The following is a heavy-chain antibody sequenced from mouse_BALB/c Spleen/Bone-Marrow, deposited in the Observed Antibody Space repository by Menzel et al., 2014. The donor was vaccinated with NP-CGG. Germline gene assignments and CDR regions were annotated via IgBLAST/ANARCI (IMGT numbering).Heavy chain of an antibody. CDR2: ISNGGGSST. D-gene: IGHD4-1*01. Sequence: EVKLMESGGGLVQPGGSLKLSCVTSGFTFSDYYMYWVRQTPEKRLEWVAYISNGGGSSTYYPDTVKGRFTISRDNAKNTLYLQMSRLKSEDTAMYYCASPGTYWGQGTLVTVSA. V-gene: IGHV5-12*02. J-gene: IGHJ3*01. CDR1: GFTFSDYY. CDR3: ASPGTY.